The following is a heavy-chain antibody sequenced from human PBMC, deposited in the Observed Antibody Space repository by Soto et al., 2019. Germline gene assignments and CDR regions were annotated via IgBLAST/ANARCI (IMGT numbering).Heavy chain of an antibody. Sequence: SETLSLTCTVSGDSISTSNYYWSWIRQSPGKGLEWIGSVFYSGSSYYNPSLKSRVTISVDASRNQFSLRVNSVTAADTAVYYCASRKREEICSSDNCYFTYWGQGTLVTVSS. CDR1: GDSISTSNYY. J-gene: IGHJ4*02. CDR3: ASRKREEICSSDNCYFTY. V-gene: IGHV4-39*01. CDR2: VFYSGSS. D-gene: IGHD2-2*01.